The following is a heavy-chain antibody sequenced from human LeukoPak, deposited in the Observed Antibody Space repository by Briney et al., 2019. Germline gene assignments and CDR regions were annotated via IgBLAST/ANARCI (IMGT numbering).Heavy chain of an antibody. V-gene: IGHV3-53*01. CDR1: GFTVSSNC. J-gene: IGHJ4*02. Sequence: GGSLRLSCAASGFTVSSNCMSWVRQAPGKGLEWVSVIYSGGSTYYADSVKGRFTISRDNSKNALYLQMNSLRAEDRAVYYCAKDGHGQLISDYWGQGTLVTVSS. D-gene: IGHD3-16*01. CDR3: AKDGHGQLISDY. CDR2: IYSGGST.